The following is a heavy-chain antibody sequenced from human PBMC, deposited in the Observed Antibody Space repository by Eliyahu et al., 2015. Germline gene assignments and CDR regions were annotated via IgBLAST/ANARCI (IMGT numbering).Heavy chain of an antibody. V-gene: IGHV4-39*01. Sequence: QLQLQESGPGLVKPSETLSLTCTVSGSSISSSAYYWXWXRQPPGKGLEWIGNIYYTGNTYYNASVQSRVSMSLDTSKNQVFLTLRSVTAADTAVYFCARHPPGSTWFDPWGQGTLVTVSS. D-gene: IGHD6-13*01. CDR1: GSSISSSAYY. CDR3: ARHPPGSTWFDP. J-gene: IGHJ5*02. CDR2: IYYTGNT.